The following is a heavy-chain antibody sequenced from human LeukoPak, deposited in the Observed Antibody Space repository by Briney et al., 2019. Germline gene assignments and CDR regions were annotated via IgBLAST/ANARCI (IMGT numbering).Heavy chain of an antibody. CDR3: ARTLHLGEFYFDY. CDR1: GGSISSGGYY. D-gene: IGHD3-16*01. J-gene: IGHJ4*02. Sequence: RPSQTLSLTCTVSGGSISSGGYYWSWIRQHPGKGLEWIGYISYSGGTYYNPSLKSRVTISVDTSKNQFSLKLSSVTAADTAVYYCARTLHLGEFYFDYWGQGTLASVSS. V-gene: IGHV4-31*03. CDR2: ISYSGGT.